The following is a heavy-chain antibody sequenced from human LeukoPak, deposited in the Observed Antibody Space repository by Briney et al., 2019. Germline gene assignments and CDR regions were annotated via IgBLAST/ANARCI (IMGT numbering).Heavy chain of an antibody. CDR2: IYYSGST. CDR3: ARVSITIFFDY. Sequence: PSETLSLTCTVSGGSVSSGSYYWSWIRPPPGKGLEWIGYIYYSGSTNYNPSLKSRVTISVDTSKNQFSLKLSSVTAADTAVYYCARVSITIFFDYWGQGTLVTVSS. V-gene: IGHV4-61*01. D-gene: IGHD3-9*01. J-gene: IGHJ4*02. CDR1: GGSVSSGSYY.